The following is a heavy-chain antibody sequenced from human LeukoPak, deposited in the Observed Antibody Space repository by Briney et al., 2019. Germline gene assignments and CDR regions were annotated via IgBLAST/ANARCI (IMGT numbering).Heavy chain of an antibody. J-gene: IGHJ4*02. CDR3: AKGLGKATVTPLGY. CDR1: GFSFSEYA. D-gene: IGHD4-11*01. V-gene: IGHV3-23*01. Sequence: GGSLRLSCAASGFSFSEYAMSWVRQAPGKGLEWVSIISGSGRTTDYADSVKGRFTISRDNSKNTLYLQMDSLRAEDTAVYYCAKGLGKATVTPLGYWGQGTLVTVSS. CDR2: ISGSGRTT.